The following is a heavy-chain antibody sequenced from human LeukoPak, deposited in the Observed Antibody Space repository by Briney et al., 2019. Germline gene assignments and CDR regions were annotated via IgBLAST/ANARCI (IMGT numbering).Heavy chain of an antibody. Sequence: GGSLRLSCAASGITVSSNYMSWVRQAPGKGLEWVSIIYGGSTTYYADSVKGRFTISRDNSKNTLYLQMNSLRAEDTAVYYCAKDTGSWAPSDYWGQGTLVTVSS. D-gene: IGHD3-10*01. J-gene: IGHJ4*02. V-gene: IGHV3-53*01. CDR1: GITVSSNY. CDR3: AKDTGSWAPSDY. CDR2: IYGGSTT.